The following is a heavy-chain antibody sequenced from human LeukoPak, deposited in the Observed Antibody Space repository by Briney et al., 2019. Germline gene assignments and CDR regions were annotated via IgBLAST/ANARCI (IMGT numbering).Heavy chain of an antibody. V-gene: IGHV4-34*01. CDR3: ARSPSGYRFDS. D-gene: IGHD3-22*01. CDR2: IHHDGGT. CDR1: GGSFSGYY. J-gene: IGHJ4*02. Sequence: SETLSLTCAVYGGSFSGYYWSWIRQPPGKGLEWIGQIHHDGGTNYNPSLRGRVTILIDTSKTQFTLKLTSVTAADTAVYYCARSPSGYRFDSWGQGTLVTVSS.